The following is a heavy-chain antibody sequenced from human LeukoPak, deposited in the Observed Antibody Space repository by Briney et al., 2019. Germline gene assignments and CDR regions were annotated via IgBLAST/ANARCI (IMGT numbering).Heavy chain of an antibody. V-gene: IGHV4-30-4*08. D-gene: IGHD6-6*01. CDR1: GGSISSGDYY. J-gene: IGHJ3*02. CDR3: ARDTIAARPDAFDI. Sequence: SETLSLTCTVSGGSISSGDYYRSWIRQPPGKGLEWIGYIYYSGSTYYNPSLKSRVTISVDTSKNQFSLKLSSVTAADTAVYYCARDTIAARPDAFDIWGQGTMVTVSS. CDR2: IYYSGST.